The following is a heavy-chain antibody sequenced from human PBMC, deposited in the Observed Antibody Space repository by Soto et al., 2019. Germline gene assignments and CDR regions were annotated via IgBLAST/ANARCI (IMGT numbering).Heavy chain of an antibody. CDR1: GFTFSNAW. CDR3: TTTNVRLELPTTDS. CDR2: IKSDAYGGAI. V-gene: IGHV3-15*01. D-gene: IGHD1-7*01. Sequence: EVQLVESGGGLVKPGGSLRLSCAGSGFTFSNAWMSWVRRAPGKGLEWVGRIKSDAYGGAIDYAAPVKGRFTISRDDSKTTLYLQMNNRRAAYTAVYSRTTTNVRLELPTTDSWGQGTPVFVSS. J-gene: IGHJ4*02.